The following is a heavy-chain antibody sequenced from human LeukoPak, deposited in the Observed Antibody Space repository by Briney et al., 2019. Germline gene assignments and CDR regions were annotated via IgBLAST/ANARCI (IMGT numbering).Heavy chain of an antibody. J-gene: IGHJ5*02. V-gene: IGHV3-73*01. CDR3: TRDNGTYNWFDP. Sequence: GGSLRLSCAASGFTFSGSAIHWVRQSSGKGLEWVGQIDKKDKGYATATAYAASVKGRLTISRDDSINTAYLQMKSLKTEDTALYYCTRDNGTYNWFDPWGQGTLVTVSS. CDR2: IDKKDKGYATAT. CDR1: GFTFSGSA. D-gene: IGHD1-26*01.